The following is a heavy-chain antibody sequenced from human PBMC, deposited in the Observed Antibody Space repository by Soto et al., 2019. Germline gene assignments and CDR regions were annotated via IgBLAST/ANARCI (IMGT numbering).Heavy chain of an antibody. CDR3: AREGAYYSGSGSYADFDY. V-gene: IGHV3-7*01. CDR2: IKKDGSEK. D-gene: IGHD3-10*01. Sequence: GGSLRLSCVASGFTFGSYWMTWVRQAPGKGLEWVANIKKDGSEKYYADFVKGRFTISRDNAENSLYLQVNSLRAEDTAVYHCAREGAYYSGSGSYADFDYWGQGTRVTVSS. CDR1: GFTFGSYW. J-gene: IGHJ4*02.